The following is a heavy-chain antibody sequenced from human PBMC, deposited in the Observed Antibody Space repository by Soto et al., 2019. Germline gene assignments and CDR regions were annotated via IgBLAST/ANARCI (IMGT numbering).Heavy chain of an antibody. D-gene: IGHD6-13*01. V-gene: IGHV1-69*13. J-gene: IGHJ1*01. CDR2: IIPIFGTA. Sequence: SVKVSCKASGGTFSSYAISWVRQAPGQGLERMGGIIPIFGTANYAQKFQGRVTITADESTSTAYMELSSLRSEDTAVYYCARDFEAIAATEQHWGQGTLVTVSS. CDR3: ARDFEAIAATEQH. CDR1: GGTFSSYA.